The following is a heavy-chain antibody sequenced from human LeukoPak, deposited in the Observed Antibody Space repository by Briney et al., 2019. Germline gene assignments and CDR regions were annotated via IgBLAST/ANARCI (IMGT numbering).Heavy chain of an antibody. V-gene: IGHV1-8*01. CDR2: MNPNSGNT. D-gene: IGHD4-17*01. CDR3: ARENGDVYHYYGMDV. CDR1: GYTFTSYD. Sequence: ASVKVSCKASGYTFTSYDINWVRQATGQGLEWMGWMNPNSGNTGYAQKFQGRVTMTRNTSISTAYMELSSLRSEDTAVYYCARENGDVYHYYGMDVWGQGTTVTVSS. J-gene: IGHJ6*02.